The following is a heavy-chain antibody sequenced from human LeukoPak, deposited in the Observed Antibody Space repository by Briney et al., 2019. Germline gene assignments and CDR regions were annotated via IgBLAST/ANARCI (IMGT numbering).Heavy chain of an antibody. CDR3: ARRVATSGNFFDY. J-gene: IGHJ4*02. Sequence: SETLSLTCTVVGGAINSRNQYWGWIRQSPGKGLEWIGSIYYSGSMNDNPSLQSRVTISVDTSRNQFSLKLTSMTVADTAVYFCARRVATSGNFFDYWGPGTLVTVS. CDR2: IYYSGSM. CDR1: GGAINSRNQY. D-gene: IGHD3-3*01. V-gene: IGHV4-39*01.